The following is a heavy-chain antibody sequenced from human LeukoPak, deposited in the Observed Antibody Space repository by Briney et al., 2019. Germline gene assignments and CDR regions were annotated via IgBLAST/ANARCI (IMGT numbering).Heavy chain of an antibody. CDR1: GGTFGSYA. Sequence: GASVKVSCKASGGTFGSYAISWVRQAPGQGLEWMGGIIPIFGTANYAQKFQGRVTMTADESTNTAYMELSSLTSEDTAVYYCARDSRTYYYGSGSYYKVGRLDFWGQGTLVTVSS. V-gene: IGHV1-69*13. CDR2: IIPIFGTA. CDR3: ARDSRTYYYGSGSYYKVGRLDF. D-gene: IGHD3-10*01. J-gene: IGHJ4*02.